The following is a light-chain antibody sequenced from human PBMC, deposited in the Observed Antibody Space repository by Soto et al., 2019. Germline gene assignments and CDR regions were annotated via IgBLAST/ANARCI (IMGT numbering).Light chain of an antibody. CDR3: QQYGSLPHT. V-gene: IGKV3-20*01. J-gene: IGKJ2*01. Sequence: EIVLTQSPGTLSLSPGERATLSCRASQSVSSSYLAWYQQKPGQAPRLLMYGATSRATGIPDRFSGSGSGTDFTRTISRLEPEDFAVYYCQQYGSLPHTFGQGTNLEIK. CDR1: QSVSSSY. CDR2: GAT.